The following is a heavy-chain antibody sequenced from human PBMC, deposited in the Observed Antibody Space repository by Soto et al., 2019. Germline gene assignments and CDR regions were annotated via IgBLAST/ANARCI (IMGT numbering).Heavy chain of an antibody. Sequence: PGGSLRLSCAASGFTFNTYSMNWVRQAPGQGLEWVSSISRSSSYIYYVDSVKGRFTISKDNAKNSLFLQMNSLRAEDTAVYYCARVSDGIYSYIMDVWGQGTTVTVSS. V-gene: IGHV3-21*01. J-gene: IGHJ6*02. D-gene: IGHD1-26*01. CDR3: ARVSDGIYSYIMDV. CDR2: ISRSSSYI. CDR1: GFTFNTYS.